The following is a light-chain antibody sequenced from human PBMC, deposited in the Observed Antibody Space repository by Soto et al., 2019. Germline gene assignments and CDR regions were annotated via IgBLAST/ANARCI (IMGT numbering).Light chain of an antibody. CDR1: QSVSSN. CDR2: GAS. J-gene: IGKJ1*01. CDR3: QQYNSWPQT. Sequence: EIVMTQSPATLPVSPGERATLSCRASQSVSSNLAWYQQKPGQAPRLLIYGASTRATGIPVRLSGSGSGTEYTLTISSLQSEDFAVYYCQQYNSWPQTFGQGTKVEI. V-gene: IGKV3-15*01.